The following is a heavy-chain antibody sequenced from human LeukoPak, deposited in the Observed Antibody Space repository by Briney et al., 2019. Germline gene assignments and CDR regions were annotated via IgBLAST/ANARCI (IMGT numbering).Heavy chain of an antibody. CDR3: ARMRGIVITFGGVIFDS. Sequence: GGSLRLSCAASGFTFSSYWMNWVRQAPGKGLEWVANIKRDGSDKYYVDSVKGRFTISRDNAKNSLYLQMNSLRAEDTAVYYCARMRGIVITFGGVIFDSWGQGTLATVSS. CDR2: IKRDGSDK. CDR1: GFTFSSYW. D-gene: IGHD3-16*01. J-gene: IGHJ4*02. V-gene: IGHV3-7*05.